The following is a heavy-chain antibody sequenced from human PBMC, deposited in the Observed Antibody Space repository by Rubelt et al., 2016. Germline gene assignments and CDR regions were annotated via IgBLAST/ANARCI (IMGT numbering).Heavy chain of an antibody. V-gene: IGHV4-39*02. Sequence: GEGLLKPSETLSLTCSVSGGSISNSLHYWGWIRQPPGKGLEWIGTIYYNGNTYYVPSLMSRLTISVDTSKNSFSLKLSSVTAADTAVYYCARLVVTPRLGLDYWGQGTLVTVSS. D-gene: IGHD2-21*02. CDR1: GGSISNSLHY. J-gene: IGHJ4*02. CDR3: ARLVVTPRLGLDY. CDR2: IYYNGNT.